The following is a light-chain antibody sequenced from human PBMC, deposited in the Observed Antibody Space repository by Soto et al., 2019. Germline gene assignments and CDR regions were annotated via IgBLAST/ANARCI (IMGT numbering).Light chain of an antibody. J-gene: IGKJ1*01. CDR2: KAS. CDR1: QDISNH. CDR3: QQYKSYSSWT. Sequence: DIQMTQSPSSLSASVGDRVTITCQASQDISNHLNWYQQKPGKAPKLLIYKASYLQSWVPSTFSGSGSGTEFTLTISSLQPDDFATYYCQQYKSYSSWTFGQGTKVDIK. V-gene: IGKV1-5*03.